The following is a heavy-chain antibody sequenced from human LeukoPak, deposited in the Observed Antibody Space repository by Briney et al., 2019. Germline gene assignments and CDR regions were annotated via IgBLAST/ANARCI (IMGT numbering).Heavy chain of an antibody. J-gene: IGHJ4*02. CDR3: ARDSYDSSGYPFDY. CDR1: GYTFTSYD. CDR2: MNPNSGST. D-gene: IGHD3-22*01. Sequence: ASVKVSCKASGYTFTSYDINWVRQATGQGLEWMGWMNPNSGSTGYAQKFQGRVTMTRNTSISTAYMELSSLRAEDTAVYYCARDSYDSSGYPFDYWGQGTLVTVSS. V-gene: IGHV1-8*01.